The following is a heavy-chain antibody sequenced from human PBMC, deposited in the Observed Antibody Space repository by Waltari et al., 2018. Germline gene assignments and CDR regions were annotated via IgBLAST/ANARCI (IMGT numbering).Heavy chain of an antibody. CDR1: GGSISSSSYY. J-gene: IGHJ5*02. V-gene: IGHV4-39*02. CDR2: IYYSGST. D-gene: IGHD7-27*01. CDR3: ARETNTGDGNWFDP. Sequence: QLQLQESGPGLVKPSETLSLTCTVSGGSISSSSYYWGWLRQPPGKGLEWIGSIYYSGSTYYTPSRKSRVTISVDTSKNQFSLKLSSVTAADTAVYYCARETNTGDGNWFDPWGQGTLVTVSS.